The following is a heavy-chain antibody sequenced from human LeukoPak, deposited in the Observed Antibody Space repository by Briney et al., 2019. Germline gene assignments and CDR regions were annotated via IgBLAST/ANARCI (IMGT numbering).Heavy chain of an antibody. J-gene: IGHJ4*02. Sequence: SVKVSCKASGGTFSSYAISWVRQAPGQGLEWMGGIIPIFGTTNYAQKFQGRVTTTADKSTSAVYMELSSLRSEDTAVYYCARAFIVVVTAPDYWGQGTLVTVSS. D-gene: IGHD2-21*02. CDR3: ARAFIVVVTAPDY. V-gene: IGHV1-69*06. CDR1: GGTFSSYA. CDR2: IIPIFGTT.